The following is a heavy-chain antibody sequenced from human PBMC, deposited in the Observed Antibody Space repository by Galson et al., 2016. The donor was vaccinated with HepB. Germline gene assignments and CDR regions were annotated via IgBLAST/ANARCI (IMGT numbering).Heavy chain of an antibody. CDR3: ALGGSSGYFDN. CDR1: GGSISSGVSY. D-gene: IGHD1-26*01. J-gene: IGHJ4*02. CDR2: IDYTGST. V-gene: IGHV4-31*03. Sequence: LTCIVSGGSISSGVSYWTWIRQRPGKGLEWIGYIDYTGSTYYDASLKSRPIISVDTAENQFSLKLTSVTAADTALYYCALGGSSGYFDNWGQGALVTVSS.